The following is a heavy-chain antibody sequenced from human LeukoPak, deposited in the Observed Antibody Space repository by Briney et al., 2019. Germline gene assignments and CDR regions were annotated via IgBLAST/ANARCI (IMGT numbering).Heavy chain of an antibody. V-gene: IGHV3-15*07. J-gene: IGHJ4*02. CDR3: TTDSDSSGYSEFDY. Sequence: PGGSLRLSCAASGFTFSNAWMNWVRQAPGKGLEWVGRIKSKTDGGTTDYAAPVKGRFTISRDDSRNTLYLQMNSLKTEDTAVYYCTTDSDSSGYSEFDYWGQGTLVTVSS. CDR2: IKSKTDGGTT. D-gene: IGHD3-22*01. CDR1: GFTFSNAW.